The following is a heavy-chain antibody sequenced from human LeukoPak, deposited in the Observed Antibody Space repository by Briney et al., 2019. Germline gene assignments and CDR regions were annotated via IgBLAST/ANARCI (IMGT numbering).Heavy chain of an antibody. Sequence: PGGSLRLSCEASGFTFREYWMSWVRQAPGKGLEWVASIKQDGSEEYYVDSVKGRFTISRDNAKNSLYLQMNSLEAEDTAVYYCARVVIGGDTLDSWGQGTLVIVSS. CDR1: GFTFREYW. D-gene: IGHD2-21*02. J-gene: IGHJ4*02. V-gene: IGHV3-7*01. CDR3: ARVVIGGDTLDS. CDR2: IKQDGSEE.